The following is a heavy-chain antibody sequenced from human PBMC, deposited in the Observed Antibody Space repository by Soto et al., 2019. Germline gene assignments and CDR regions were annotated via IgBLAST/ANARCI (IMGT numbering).Heavy chain of an antibody. D-gene: IGHD1-26*01. Sequence: QVQLVQSGPEVKKPGSSVKVSCKASGGNFTNYALNWVRQAPGQGLEWMGGVIPMFGTINYSQMFQGRVTITAAESTSTAYMELSGLRSGDTAAYYCGTKGVGDVSQGYYFFYGVDVWGPGTPVTVSS. V-gene: IGHV1-69*01. J-gene: IGHJ6*02. CDR1: GGNFTNYA. CDR3: GTKGVGDVSQGYYFFYGVDV. CDR2: VIPMFGTI.